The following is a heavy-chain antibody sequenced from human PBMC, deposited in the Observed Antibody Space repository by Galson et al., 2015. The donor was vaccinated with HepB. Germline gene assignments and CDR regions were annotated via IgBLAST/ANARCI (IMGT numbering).Heavy chain of an antibody. CDR1: GYTFTSYA. CDR3: AREQVGGASDFDY. Sequence: SVKVSCKASGYTFTSYAMNWVRQAPGQGLEWMGWINTNTGNPTYAQGFTGRFVFSLDTSVSTAYLQISSLKAEDTAVYYCAREQVGGASDFDYWGPGTLVTVSS. CDR2: INTNTGNP. D-gene: IGHD3-16*01. V-gene: IGHV7-4-1*02. J-gene: IGHJ4*02.